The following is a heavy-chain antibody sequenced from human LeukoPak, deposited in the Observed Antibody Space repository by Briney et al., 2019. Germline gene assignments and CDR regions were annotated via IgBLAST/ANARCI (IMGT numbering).Heavy chain of an antibody. Sequence: PGGSLRLSCAASGFTFSSYGMHWVRQAPGKGLEWVAFIRYDGSNKYYADSVKGRFTISRDNSKNTLYLQMNSLRAEDTAVYYCAKRLVSGYSSSWYGYYYYMGVWGKGTTVTVSS. V-gene: IGHV3-30*02. D-gene: IGHD6-13*01. CDR3: AKRLVSGYSSSWYGYYYYMGV. J-gene: IGHJ6*03. CDR2: IRYDGSNK. CDR1: GFTFSSYG.